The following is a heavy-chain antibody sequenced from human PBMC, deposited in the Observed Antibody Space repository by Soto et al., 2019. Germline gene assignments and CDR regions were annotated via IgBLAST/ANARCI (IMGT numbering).Heavy chain of an antibody. CDR2: INHSGGRR. CDR1: VYTFTSYN. D-gene: IGHD2-15*01. Sequence: ASGKVCCNAPVYTFTSYNMHWVRQAPEQGLKWMGIINHSGGRRSHAQKLQVRGTMTSDTSTSTVYMELSGLSSEDTAGYYDARVCSPNTVENLFEFWRQGSLVIVSS. J-gene: IGHJ4*02. V-gene: IGHV1-46*01. CDR3: ARVCSPNTVENLFEF.